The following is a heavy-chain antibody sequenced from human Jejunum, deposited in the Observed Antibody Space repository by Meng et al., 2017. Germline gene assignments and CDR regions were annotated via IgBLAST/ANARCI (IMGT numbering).Heavy chain of an antibody. J-gene: IGHJ4*02. CDR2: IYYNGDT. CDR3: ASRRLYSSGWFPFDS. CDR1: GGSMSRYH. D-gene: IGHD6-19*01. Sequence: QLQESGPGLVRPSETLSLTCTVPGGSMSRYHWTWIRQPPGKGLEWIGYIYYNGDTKYNPSLKSRVTISVDTSKNQFSLKLTSVTAADTAVYYCASRRLYSSGWFPFDSWGQGTLVTVSS. V-gene: IGHV4-59*01.